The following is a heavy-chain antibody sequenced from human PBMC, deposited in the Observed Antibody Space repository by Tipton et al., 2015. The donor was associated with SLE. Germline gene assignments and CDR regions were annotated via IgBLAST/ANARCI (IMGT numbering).Heavy chain of an antibody. CDR1: GGTFSSYA. CDR3: ASLGRWYSGI. V-gene: IGHV1-69*01. J-gene: IGHJ3*01. CDR2: IIPVFGTA. D-gene: IGHD1-26*01. Sequence: QVQLVQSGAEVKKPAASVKVSCKASGGTFSSYAISWVRQAPGQGLEWMGGIIPVFGTANYAQKFQGRVTITADESTSTAYMELSSLRSGDTAVYYCASLGRWYSGIWGQGTMVTVSS.